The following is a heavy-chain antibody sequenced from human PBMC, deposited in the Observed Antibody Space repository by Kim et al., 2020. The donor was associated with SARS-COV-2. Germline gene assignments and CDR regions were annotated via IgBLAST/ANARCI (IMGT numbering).Heavy chain of an antibody. CDR3: TRGATEYYGSGRIDY. Sequence: ASVKVSCKASGYTFTAYYIHWVRQAPGQGPEWMGRINPNSGGTNYAQKFQDRVTMTRDTSISTAYMELNRLRSDDTAVYYCTRGATEYYGSGRIDYWGQGTLVTVSS. CDR2: INPNSGGT. CDR1: GYTFTAYY. V-gene: IGHV1-2*06. J-gene: IGHJ4*02. D-gene: IGHD3-10*01.